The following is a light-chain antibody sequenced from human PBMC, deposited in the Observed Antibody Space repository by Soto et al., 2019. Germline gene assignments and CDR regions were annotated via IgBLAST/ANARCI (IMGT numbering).Light chain of an antibody. CDR1: QSSSSY. J-gene: IGKJ3*01. CDR3: QQSYSSPFT. Sequence: DIEMTQSPSSLSASVGDRVTITCRASQSSSSYLNWYQQKPGKAPNLLIYAASSLQSGVPSKFSGSGSGTDFTLTISILQPEDFATYYCQQSYSSPFTFGLGTKVDIK. CDR2: AAS. V-gene: IGKV1-39*01.